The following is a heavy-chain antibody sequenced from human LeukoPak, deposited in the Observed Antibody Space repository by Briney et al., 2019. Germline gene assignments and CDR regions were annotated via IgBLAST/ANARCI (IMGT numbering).Heavy chain of an antibody. D-gene: IGHD6-13*01. Sequence: GGSLRLSCVAPGFAFSDSAMSWVRLTAGKGLEWVSLSRADDYSTYYADSVKGRFTISRDNSKNTMYLQMNSLRAEDTAIYYCASRPSNTWAGPFDFWGQGTLVTVSS. CDR2: SRADDYST. J-gene: IGHJ4*02. CDR1: GFAFSDSA. CDR3: ASRPSNTWAGPFDF. V-gene: IGHV3-23*01.